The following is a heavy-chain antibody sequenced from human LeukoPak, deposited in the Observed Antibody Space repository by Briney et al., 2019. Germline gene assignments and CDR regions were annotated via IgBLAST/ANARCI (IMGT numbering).Heavy chain of an antibody. CDR2: IYSSGST. J-gene: IGHJ4*02. CDR3: ARGGGYGSPLGF. CDR1: GGSISSYY. V-gene: IGHV4-4*09. D-gene: IGHD5-18*01. Sequence: SETLSLTCTVSGGSISSYYRSWIRQPPGKGLEWIGYIYSSGSTKYNPSLKSRVTISVDTSKNQFSLKLSSVTAADTAVYYCARGGGYGSPLGFRGQGTLVTVSS.